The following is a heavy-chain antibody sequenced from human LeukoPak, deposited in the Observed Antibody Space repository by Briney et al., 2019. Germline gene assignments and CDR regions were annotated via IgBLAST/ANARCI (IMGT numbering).Heavy chain of an antibody. CDR2: INPSGGST. J-gene: IGHJ5*02. Sequence: ASVKVSCKASGYTFTSYYMHWVRQAPGQGLEWMGIINPSGGSTSYAQKFQGRVTMTRDMSTSTVYMELSSLRSEDTAVYYCATASIRTLIAFDPWGQGTLVTVSS. CDR3: ATASIRTLIAFDP. V-gene: IGHV1-46*01. D-gene: IGHD3-3*02. CDR1: GYTFTSYY.